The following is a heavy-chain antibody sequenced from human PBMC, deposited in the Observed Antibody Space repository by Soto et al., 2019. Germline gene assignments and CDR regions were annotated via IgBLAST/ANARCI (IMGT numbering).Heavy chain of an antibody. D-gene: IGHD3-22*01. CDR3: ARVRYYYDSSGPNFDY. CDR1: GGSVSSGSYY. J-gene: IGHJ4*02. Sequence: QVQLQESGPGLVKPSETLSLTCTVSGGSVSSGSYYWSWIRQPPGKGLEWIGYIYYSGSTNYNPSRKSRVTISVDTSKNQFSLKLSSVTAADTAVYYCARVRYYYDSSGPNFDYWGQGTLVTVSS. CDR2: IYYSGST. V-gene: IGHV4-61*01.